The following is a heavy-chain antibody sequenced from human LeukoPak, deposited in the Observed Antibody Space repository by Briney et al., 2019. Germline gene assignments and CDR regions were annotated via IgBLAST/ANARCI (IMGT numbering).Heavy chain of an antibody. CDR2: INHSGST. CDR3: AGSSPQREYCSGGSCYLTPFDY. Sequence: SETLSLTCAVYGGSFSGYYWSWIRQPPGKGLEWIGEINHSGSTNYNPSLKSRVTISVDTSKNQFSLKLSSVTAADTAVYYCAGSSPQREYCSGGSCYLTPFDYWGQGTLVTVSS. D-gene: IGHD2-15*01. V-gene: IGHV4-34*01. J-gene: IGHJ4*02. CDR1: GGSFSGYY.